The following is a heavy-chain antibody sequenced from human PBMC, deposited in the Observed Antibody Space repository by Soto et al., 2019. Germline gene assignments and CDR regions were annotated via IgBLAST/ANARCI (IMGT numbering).Heavy chain of an antibody. CDR1: FTCSMYS. J-gene: IGHJ5*02. Sequence: EVQVVESGGGLVQPGGSLRLSCSFTCSMYSMNWVRQAPGKGLEWVASISSGGTYIKYADSVKGRFTISRDNAKNSVSLQMNSLRVDDTAVYFCTRDQSGSYYSWFDPWGQGTLVTVSS. D-gene: IGHD1-26*01. CDR3: TRDQSGSYYSWFDP. V-gene: IGHV3-21*01. CDR2: ISSGGTYI.